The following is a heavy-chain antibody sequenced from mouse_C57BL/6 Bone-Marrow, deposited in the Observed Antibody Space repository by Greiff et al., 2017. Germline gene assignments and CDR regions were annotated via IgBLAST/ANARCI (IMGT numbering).Heavy chain of an antibody. CDR1: GFTFSDYY. V-gene: IGHV5-12*01. CDR3: ARHLYYYGSNWYFDV. CDR2: ISNGGGST. J-gene: IGHJ1*03. Sequence: EVMLVESGGGLVQPGGSLKLSCAASGFTFSDYYMYWVRQTPEKRLEWVAYISNGGGSTYYPDTVKGRFTISRDNAKNPLYLQMSRLKSEDTAMYYCARHLYYYGSNWYFDVWGTGTTVTVSS. D-gene: IGHD1-1*01.